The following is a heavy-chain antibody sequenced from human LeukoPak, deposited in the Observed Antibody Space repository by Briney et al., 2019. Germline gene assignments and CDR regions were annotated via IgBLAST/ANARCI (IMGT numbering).Heavy chain of an antibody. CDR2: INHSGGST. D-gene: IGHD2-2*01. Sequence: ASVKVSCKASGYTFTSYYMHWVRQAPGQGLDWMGIINHSGGSTSYAQKFQGRVTMTRDTSTSTVYMELSSLRSEDTAVYYCARGIVVVPAAHLYYYYGMDVWGQGTTVTVSS. J-gene: IGHJ6*02. CDR3: ARGIVVVPAAHLYYYYGMDV. V-gene: IGHV1-46*01. CDR1: GYTFTSYY.